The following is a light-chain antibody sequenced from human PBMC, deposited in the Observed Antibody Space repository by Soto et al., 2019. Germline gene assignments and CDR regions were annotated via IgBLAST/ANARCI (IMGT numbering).Light chain of an antibody. J-gene: IGKJ5*01. CDR1: QSVSSY. CDR3: QQRSNWPIT. Sequence: EIVLTQSPATLSLSPGERATLSCKASQSVSSYLAWYHQKPGQAPRLRIYEASNRATGIQARFSGSGSGTDFTLTISSLEPEDFAVYYCQQRSNWPITFGQGTRLEIK. V-gene: IGKV3-11*01. CDR2: EAS.